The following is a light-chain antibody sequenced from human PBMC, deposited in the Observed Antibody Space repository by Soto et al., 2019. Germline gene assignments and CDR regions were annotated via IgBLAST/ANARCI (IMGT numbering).Light chain of an antibody. Sequence: QSALTQTRSVSRSPGQSVSISCTGTSRDVGGYHFVSWYQHNPGRVPKLIIYHVSERTSGVPDRFSGAKSGDTAYLTISWRQAEDEADYYCSSYAGDSIYVLFGGGTKLTVL. J-gene: IGLJ2*01. CDR1: SRDVGGYHF. CDR2: HVS. CDR3: SSYAGDSIYVL. V-gene: IGLV2-11*01.